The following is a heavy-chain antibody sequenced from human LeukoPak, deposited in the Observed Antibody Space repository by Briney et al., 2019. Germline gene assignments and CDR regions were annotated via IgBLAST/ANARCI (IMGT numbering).Heavy chain of an antibody. D-gene: IGHD3-22*01. CDR3: ASSYYHSSGYSIDY. V-gene: IGHV3-23*01. CDR2: ISGRGSST. Sequence: PGGSLRLACAASGFTFSNYAMTWVRQAPGKGLEWVSGISGRGSSTYYADSVKGRFTLSSDYPKHPLYLQMNSLRADDTAVYLCASSYYHSSGYSIDYWGQPTLVNVSS. CDR1: GFTFSNYA. J-gene: IGHJ4*02.